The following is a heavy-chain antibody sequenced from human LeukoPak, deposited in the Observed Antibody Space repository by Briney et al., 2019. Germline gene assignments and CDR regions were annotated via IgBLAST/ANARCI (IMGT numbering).Heavy chain of an antibody. CDR1: GYTFTSYG. V-gene: IGHV1-18*01. D-gene: IGHD2-15*01. J-gene: IGHJ4*02. CDR3: ARDRVLSYCSGGSCYFGY. CDR2: ISAYNGNT. Sequence: ASVKVSCRASGYTFTSYGISWVRQAPGQGLEWMGWISAYNGNTNYAQKLQGRVTMTTDTSTSTAYMELRSLRSDDTAVYYCARDRVLSYCSGGSCYFGYWGQGTLDTVSS.